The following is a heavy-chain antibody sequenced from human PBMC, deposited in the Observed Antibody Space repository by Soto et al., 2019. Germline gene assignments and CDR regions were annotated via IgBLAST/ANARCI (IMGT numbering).Heavy chain of an antibody. J-gene: IGHJ6*02. D-gene: IGHD3-3*01. Sequence: EVQLLASGGDLVQPGGSLRLSCVASGFTFSDYVMSWVRQVPGKGLEWVSSISDGGERTDYRDSVRGRFTISRDNARFTLHRQVNSLRVDDTAIYFCARDRSTDFGLDVWGQGTTVIVSS. CDR1: GFTFSDYV. CDR2: ISDGGERT. V-gene: IGHV3-23*01. CDR3: ARDRSTDFGLDV.